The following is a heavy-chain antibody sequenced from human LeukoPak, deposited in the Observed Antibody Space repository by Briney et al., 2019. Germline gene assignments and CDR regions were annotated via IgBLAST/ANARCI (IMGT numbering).Heavy chain of an antibody. Sequence: SETLSLTCTVSGGSISSSSYYWGWIRQPPGKGLEWIGEINHSGSTNYNPSLKSRVTISVDTSKNQFSLKLSSVTAADTAVYYCARGRSHSYGLYYFDYWGQGTLVTVSS. D-gene: IGHD5-18*01. V-gene: IGHV4-39*07. J-gene: IGHJ4*02. CDR1: GGSISSSSYY. CDR3: ARGRSHSYGLYYFDY. CDR2: INHSGST.